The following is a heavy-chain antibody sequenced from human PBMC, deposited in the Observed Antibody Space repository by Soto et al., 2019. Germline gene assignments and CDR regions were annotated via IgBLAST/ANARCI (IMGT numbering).Heavy chain of an antibody. D-gene: IGHD6-19*01. CDR3: ARGGSTVAGFAY. V-gene: IGHV3-30*03. CDR2: ISYDGNDK. CDR1: GFTFSNYG. Sequence: GGSLRLSCAASGFTFSNYGIHWVRQAPGKGLEWVADISYDGNDKYYADSVKGRFTISRDNSKNTVYLQMNGLRAEDTAVYYCARGGSTVAGFAYWGQGILVTVS. J-gene: IGHJ4*02.